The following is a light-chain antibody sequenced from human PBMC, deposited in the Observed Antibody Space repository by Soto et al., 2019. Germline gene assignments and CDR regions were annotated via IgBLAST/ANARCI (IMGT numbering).Light chain of an antibody. J-gene: IGKJ2*01. CDR3: QQSYSSPQMYT. CDR1: QTISSS. V-gene: IGKV1-39*01. CDR2: AAS. Sequence: DIQMTQSPSSLSASVEDRVTITCRASQTISSSLNWYQQKPGKAPDLLIYAASNLQSGVPSRFSGSGSGSDFTLTISSLQPEDFATYYCQQSYSSPQMYTFGQGTRLEIK.